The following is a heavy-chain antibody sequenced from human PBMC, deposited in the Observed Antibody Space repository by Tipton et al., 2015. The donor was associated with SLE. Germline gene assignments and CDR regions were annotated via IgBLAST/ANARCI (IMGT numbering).Heavy chain of an antibody. Sequence: TLSLTCTVSGGSISSYYWNWIRQHPGKGLEWIGYIHYSGSTYYNPSLESRVTLSVDTSKNQFSLKLSSVTAADTALYYCARDQVYYYDTGGYYRGPFHIWGQGTMVTVSP. CDR3: ARDQVYYYDTGGYYRGPFHI. CDR1: GGSISSYY. J-gene: IGHJ3*02. V-gene: IGHV4-31*03. D-gene: IGHD3-22*01. CDR2: IHYSGST.